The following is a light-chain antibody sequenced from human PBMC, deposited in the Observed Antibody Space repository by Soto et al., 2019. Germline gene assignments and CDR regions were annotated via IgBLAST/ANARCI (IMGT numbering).Light chain of an antibody. J-gene: IGLJ1*01. Sequence: QSVLTQPASVSGSPGQSITISCTGTSSDVGGYNYVSWYQQHPGKAPKLMIYEVSDRPSGVSNRFSGSKSGNTASLTISGLQAEGEADYYCSSYTITGTYVFGTGTKVTVL. CDR3: SSYTITGTYV. CDR1: SSDVGGYNY. CDR2: EVS. V-gene: IGLV2-14*01.